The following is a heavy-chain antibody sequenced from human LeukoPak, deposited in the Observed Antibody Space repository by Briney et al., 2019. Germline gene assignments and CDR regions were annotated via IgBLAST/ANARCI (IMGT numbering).Heavy chain of an antibody. CDR2: INHSGST. CDR3: ARVPKPIRYFGP. J-gene: IGHJ5*02. Sequence: SETLSLTCAVYSESFSGYYWSWIRQPPGKGLEWIGEINHSGSTNYNPSLKSRVTISVDTSKNQFSLKVSSVTAADTAVYYCARVPKPIRYFGPWGQGTLVTVSS. D-gene: IGHD3-9*01. CDR1: SESFSGYY. V-gene: IGHV4-34*01.